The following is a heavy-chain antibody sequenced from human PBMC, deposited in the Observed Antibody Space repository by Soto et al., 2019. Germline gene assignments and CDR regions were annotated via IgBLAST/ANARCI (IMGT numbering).Heavy chain of an antibody. J-gene: IGHJ4*02. Sequence: QVHLVQSGAEVKKPGASVKVSCKGSGYAFTTYGITWVRQAPGQGLEWMGWISAHNGNTNYAQKFQGIAIVTIDTSTSTAYMELRSLRSDDTAVYYCARERDGDYWGQGALVTVSS. CDR3: ARERDGDY. D-gene: IGHD6-6*01. CDR1: GYAFTTYG. CDR2: ISAHNGNT. V-gene: IGHV1-18*01.